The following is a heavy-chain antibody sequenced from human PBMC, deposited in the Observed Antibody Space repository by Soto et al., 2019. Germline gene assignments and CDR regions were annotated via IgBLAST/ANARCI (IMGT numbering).Heavy chain of an antibody. V-gene: IGHV3-74*01. D-gene: IGHD2-15*01. J-gene: IGHJ4*02. CDR1: GFTFSNYW. CDR3: AREIFY. Sequence: EVQLVESGGGFVQPGGSLRLSCAASGFTFSNYWMHWVRQTPGKGLVWVSRINSDGSGTSYADSVKGRFTSSRDNAKNTLYLQMSSLRAADTGVYYCAREIFYRGQGTLVTVS. CDR2: INSDGSGT.